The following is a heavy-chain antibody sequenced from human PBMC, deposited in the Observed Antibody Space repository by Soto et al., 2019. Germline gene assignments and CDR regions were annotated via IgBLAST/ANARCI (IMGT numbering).Heavy chain of an antibody. CDR1: GDTIGSYY. CDR3: ARGSCSSASCYTGDY. CDR2: IYFTGST. V-gene: IGHV4-59*01. Sequence: QVQLQESGPGLVKPSETLSLTCTVSGDTIGSYYWSWIRQPPGKGLEWIGDIYFTGSTNYNPSLKSRVTISVDTSKNQFSLKLSSVTAADTAVYYCARGSCSSASCYTGDYWGQGTLVTVSS. J-gene: IGHJ4*02. D-gene: IGHD2-2*02.